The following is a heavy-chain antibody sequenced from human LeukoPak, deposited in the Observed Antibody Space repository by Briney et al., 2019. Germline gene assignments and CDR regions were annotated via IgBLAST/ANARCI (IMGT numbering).Heavy chain of an antibody. J-gene: IGHJ3*02. D-gene: IGHD1-26*01. CDR1: GGSITSYY. CDR2: IYYSGST. Sequence: SETLSLTCTVSGGSITSYYWSWIRQPPGKGLEWIGYIYYSGSTKYKSSLKSRVTISVDTSKNQFSLKLSSVTAADTAVYYCARDFPTPSGSYLSGDAFDIWGQGTMVTVSS. V-gene: IGHV4-59*01. CDR3: ARDFPTPSGSYLSGDAFDI.